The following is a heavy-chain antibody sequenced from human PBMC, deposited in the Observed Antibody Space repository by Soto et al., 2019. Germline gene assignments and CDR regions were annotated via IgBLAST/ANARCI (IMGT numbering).Heavy chain of an antibody. CDR1: GFTFSSYG. D-gene: IGHD3-10*01. CDR3: ARDIPGVRGRYYYYGMDV. CDR2: IWYDGSNK. Sequence: QVQLVESGGGVVQPGRSLRLSCAASGFTFSSYGMHWVRQAPGKGLEWVAVIWYDGSNKYYADSVKGRFTISRDNSKNTLYPQMNSLRAEDTAVYYCARDIPGVRGRYYYYGMDVWGQGTTVTVSS. V-gene: IGHV3-33*01. J-gene: IGHJ6*02.